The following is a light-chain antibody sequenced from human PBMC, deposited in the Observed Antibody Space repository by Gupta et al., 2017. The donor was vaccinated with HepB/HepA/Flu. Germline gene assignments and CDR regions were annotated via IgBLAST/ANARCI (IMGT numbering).Light chain of an antibody. Sequence: QSVLIQPPSASGTPGQPVTTSCSGSTSNIGSNTVNWYQLLPGMAPRLLVYSNHQRPSGVPDRFFGSKSGTSASLAITGLQSEDEADYYCAAWDDSLNGVVFGGGTRLTVL. J-gene: IGLJ2*01. CDR2: SNH. V-gene: IGLV1-44*01. CDR1: TSNIGSNT. CDR3: AAWDDSLNGVV.